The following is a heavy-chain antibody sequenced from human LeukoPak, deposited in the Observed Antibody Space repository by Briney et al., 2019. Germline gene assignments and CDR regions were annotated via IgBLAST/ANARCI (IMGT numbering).Heavy chain of an antibody. Sequence: SETLSLTCTVSGASISSSSYYWGWIRQPPGKGLEWIGSIYYSGSTYYNPSLKSRVTISVDTSKNQFSLKLSSVTAADTAVYYCARVDWNRDRVFGWFDPWGQGTLVTVSS. V-gene: IGHV4-39*01. CDR3: ARVDWNRDRVFGWFDP. CDR1: GASISSSSYY. CDR2: IYYSGST. D-gene: IGHD1-1*01. J-gene: IGHJ5*02.